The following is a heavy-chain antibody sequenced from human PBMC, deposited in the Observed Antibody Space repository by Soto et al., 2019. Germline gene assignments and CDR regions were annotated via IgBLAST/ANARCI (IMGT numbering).Heavy chain of an antibody. J-gene: IGHJ6*02. Sequence: ASVKVSCKASGYTFTSYGISWVRQAPGQGLEWMGWISAYNGNTNYAQKLQGRVTMTTDTSTSTAYMELRSLRSDDTVVYYCARDPGGSSWFHYYYYGMDVWGQGTTVTVSS. CDR1: GYTFTSYG. CDR3: ARDPGGSSWFHYYYYGMDV. CDR2: ISAYNGNT. D-gene: IGHD6-13*01. V-gene: IGHV1-18*01.